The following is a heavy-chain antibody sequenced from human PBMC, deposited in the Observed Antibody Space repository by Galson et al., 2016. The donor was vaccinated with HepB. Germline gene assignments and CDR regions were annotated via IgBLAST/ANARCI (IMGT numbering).Heavy chain of an antibody. CDR2: LGGSGPRS. V-gene: IGHV3-23*01. CDR3: AKGQWGTFFKHSDS. CDR1: GFTFDSYS. J-gene: IGHJ4*02. D-gene: IGHD1-26*01. Sequence: SLRLSCAASGFTFDSYSMHWVRQAPGKGVKWVASLGGSGPRSWHAASVKGRFTISRDSSKNTLYLQMDSLTADDSVVYYCAKGQWGTFFKHSDSWGQGTQVAGSS.